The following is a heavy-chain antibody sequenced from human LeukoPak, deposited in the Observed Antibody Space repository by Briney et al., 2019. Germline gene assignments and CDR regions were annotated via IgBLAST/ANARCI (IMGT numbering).Heavy chain of an antibody. CDR2: IKQDGSEK. V-gene: IGHV3-7*01. D-gene: IGHD5-24*01. J-gene: IGHJ4*02. CDR3: ARGSGWLVHY. CDR1: GFSFSSFW. Sequence: PGGSLRLSCAVSGFSFSSFWMNWVRQAPGKGLEWVANIKQDGSEKYYVDSVKGRFTTSRDNAKKSIYLEMNSLRAEDTAVYYCARGSGWLVHYWGQGTLVTVSS.